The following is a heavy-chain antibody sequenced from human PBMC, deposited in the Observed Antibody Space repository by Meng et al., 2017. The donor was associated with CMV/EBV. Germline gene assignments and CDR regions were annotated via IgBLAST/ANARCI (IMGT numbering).Heavy chain of an antibody. Sequence: GESLKISCAASGFTFSSYAMHWVRQAPGKGLEWVSYISSSGSTIYYADSVKGRFTISRDNAKNSLYLQMNSLRAEDTAVYYCARVRTISGWSQYHWFDPWGQGTLVTVSS. CDR1: GFTFSSYA. D-gene: IGHD6-19*01. CDR3: ARVRTISGWSQYHWFDP. V-gene: IGHV3-48*04. J-gene: IGHJ5*02. CDR2: ISSSGSTI.